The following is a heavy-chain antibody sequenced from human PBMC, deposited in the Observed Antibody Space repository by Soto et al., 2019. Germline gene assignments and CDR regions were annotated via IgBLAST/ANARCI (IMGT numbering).Heavy chain of an antibody. Sequence: GGSLRLSCAASGFTFSDYYMSWIRQAPGKGLEWVSYISSSGSTIYYADSVKGRFTISRDNAKNSLYLQMNSLRAEETAVYYCARLGVGGDNFWSGYGPGRFDPWGQGTLVTVSS. CDR1: GFTFSDYY. CDR3: ARLGVGGDNFWSGYGPGRFDP. V-gene: IGHV3-11*01. D-gene: IGHD3-3*01. J-gene: IGHJ5*02. CDR2: ISSSGSTI.